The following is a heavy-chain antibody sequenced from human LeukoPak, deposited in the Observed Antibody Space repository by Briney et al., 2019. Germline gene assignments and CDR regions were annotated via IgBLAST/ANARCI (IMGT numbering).Heavy chain of an antibody. CDR3: ARARQPLGTDYYYYGMDV. Sequence: GGSLRLSCAASGFTFSSYWMHWVRQAPGKGLVWVSRINSDGSSTSYADSVKGRFTISRDNAKNTLYLQMNSLRAEDTAVYYCARARQPLGTDYYYYGMDVWGQGTTVTVSS. J-gene: IGHJ6*02. V-gene: IGHV3-74*01. D-gene: IGHD2-2*01. CDR1: GFTFSSYW. CDR2: INSDGSST.